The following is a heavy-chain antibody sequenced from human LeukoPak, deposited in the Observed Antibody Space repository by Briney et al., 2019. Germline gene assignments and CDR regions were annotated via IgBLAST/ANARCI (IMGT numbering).Heavy chain of an antibody. V-gene: IGHV4-34*01. J-gene: IGHJ4*02. Sequence: PSETLSLTCAVYGGSFSGYYWSWLRQPPGKGLEWIGEINHSGSTNYNPSLKSRVTISVDTSKNQFSLKLSSVTAADTAVYYCARTGYSYGDKPFDYWGQGTLVTVSS. CDR2: INHSGST. CDR1: GGSFSGYY. CDR3: ARTGYSYGDKPFDY. D-gene: IGHD5-18*01.